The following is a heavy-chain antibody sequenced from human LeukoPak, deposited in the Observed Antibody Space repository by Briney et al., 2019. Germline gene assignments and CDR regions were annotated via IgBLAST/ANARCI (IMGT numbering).Heavy chain of an antibody. CDR2: IYYSGST. J-gene: IGHJ5*02. Sequence: PSETLSLTCTVSGGSISSYYWSWIRQPPGKGLEWIGYIYYSGSTNYNPSLKSRVTISVDTTKNQFSLKLSSVTAADTAVYYCARYWSIAAAGTMNWFDPWGQGTLVTVSS. CDR1: GGSISSYY. CDR3: ARYWSIAAAGTMNWFDP. V-gene: IGHV4-59*01. D-gene: IGHD6-13*01.